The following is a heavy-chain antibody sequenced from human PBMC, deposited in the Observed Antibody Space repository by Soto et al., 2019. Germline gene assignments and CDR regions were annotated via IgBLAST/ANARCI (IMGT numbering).Heavy chain of an antibody. CDR2: IYYSGST. Sequence: KQSQTLSLTCTVSGGSISSGGYYWSWIRQHPGKGLEWIGYIYYSGSTYYNPSLKSRVTISVDTSKNQFSLKLGSVTAADTAVYYCARGGEVAVAGTWLGSDYGMDVWGQGTTVTVSS. D-gene: IGHD6-19*01. CDR1: GGSISSGGYY. V-gene: IGHV4-31*03. CDR3: ARGGEVAVAGTWLGSDYGMDV. J-gene: IGHJ6*02.